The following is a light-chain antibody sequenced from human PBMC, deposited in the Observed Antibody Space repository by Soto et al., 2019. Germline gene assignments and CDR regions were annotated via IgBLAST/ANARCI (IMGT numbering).Light chain of an antibody. J-gene: IGLJ1*01. CDR3: RSYTSITPLNV. CDR1: SSDVGGYNY. V-gene: IGLV2-14*03. CDR2: DVT. Sequence: QSALTQPASMSGSPGQSITISCTGTSSDVGGYNYVSWYQQHPGKAPKLMIYDVTNRPSGVSNRFSGSKSGNTASLTISGLQAEDEADYYCRSYTSITPLNVFGPGTKVTVL.